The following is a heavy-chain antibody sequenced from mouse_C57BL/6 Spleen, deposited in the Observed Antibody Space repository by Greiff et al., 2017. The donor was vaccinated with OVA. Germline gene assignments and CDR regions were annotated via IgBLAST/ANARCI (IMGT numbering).Heavy chain of an antibody. CDR1: GYTFTDYE. CDR3: TRAPITTIVATEGYYFDY. Sequence: QVQLKESGAELVRPGASVTLSCKGSGYTFTDYEMHWVKQTPVHGLEWIGAIDPETGGTAYNQKFKGKAILTADKSSSTAYMELRSLTSEDSAVYYYTRAPITTIVATEGYYFDYWGQGTTLTVSS. V-gene: IGHV1-15*01. D-gene: IGHD1-1*01. CDR2: IDPETGGT. J-gene: IGHJ2*01.